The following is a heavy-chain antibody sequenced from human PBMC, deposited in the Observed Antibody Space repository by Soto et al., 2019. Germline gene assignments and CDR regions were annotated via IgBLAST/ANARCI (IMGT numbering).Heavy chain of an antibody. CDR3: ERPGDSSGDPFDY. Sequence: LSHRWTVAEGSISGYCCSWIRQTPGKGLEWIGYIYYSGSTYYNPSLKSRVTISVDTSKNQFSLKLSSVTAADTAVYYCERPGDSSGDPFDYWGQGTLVTVFS. J-gene: IGHJ4*02. D-gene: IGHD3-22*01. CDR1: EGSISGYC. CDR2: IYYSGST. V-gene: IGHV4-59*04.